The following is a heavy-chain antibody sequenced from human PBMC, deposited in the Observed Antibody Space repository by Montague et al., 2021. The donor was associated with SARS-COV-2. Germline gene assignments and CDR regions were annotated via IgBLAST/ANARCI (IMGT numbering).Heavy chain of an antibody. V-gene: IGHV3-30*04. D-gene: IGHD3-16*02. Sequence: SLRLSCAASGFTFSSYAMHWVRQAPGKGLEWVAVISYDGSNKYYADSVKGRFTISREMNSLRAEDTAMYYCARDNYDYVWGSYRYIYWGQGTLVTVSS. CDR1: GFTFSSYA. CDR2: ISYDGSNK. J-gene: IGHJ4*02. CDR3: ARDNYDYVWGSYRYIY.